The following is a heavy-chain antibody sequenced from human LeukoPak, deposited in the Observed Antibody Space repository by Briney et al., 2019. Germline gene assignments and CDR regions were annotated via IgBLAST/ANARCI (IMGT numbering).Heavy chain of an antibody. J-gene: IGHJ4*02. V-gene: IGHV1-24*01. CDR2: FDPEDGET. Sequence: ASVKVSCKVSGYTLTELSMHWVRQAPGKGLEWMGGFDPEDGETIYAQKFQGRVTMTEDTSTDTAYMELSSLRSEDTAVYYCATAGVAAPYGDYPTLGYYFDHWGQGTLVTVSS. CDR1: GYTLTELS. CDR3: ATAGVAAPYGDYPTLGYYFDH. D-gene: IGHD4-17*01.